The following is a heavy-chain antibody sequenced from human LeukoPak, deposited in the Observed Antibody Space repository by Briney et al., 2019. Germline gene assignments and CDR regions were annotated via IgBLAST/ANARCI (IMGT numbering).Heavy chain of an antibody. CDR1: GFTFSGYW. V-gene: IGHV3-7*02. CDR2: IKEDGSEK. CDR3: ARSGGRDGYNFGY. J-gene: IGHJ4*02. D-gene: IGHD5-24*01. Sequence: PGGSLRLSCAASGFTFSGYWMTWVRQAPGKGLEWVANIKEDGSEKYYVDSVKGRFTISRDNAKNSLYLQMSSLRAEDTAVYYCARSGGRDGYNFGYWGPGTLVTVSS.